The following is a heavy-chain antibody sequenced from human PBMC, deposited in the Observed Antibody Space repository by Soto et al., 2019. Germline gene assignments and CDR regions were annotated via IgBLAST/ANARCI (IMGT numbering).Heavy chain of an antibody. D-gene: IGHD4-17*01. V-gene: IGHV1-18*01. CDR2: VNPDNHNT. Sequence: QVQLVQSGPEVKKPGASVKVSCEVSGYRFPSFGINWVRQAPGQGLEWVGLVNPDNHNTNYAQNLQHRVSLTTDTSTNTAFLELSYLTSDDTAFYYCARVRFGDAFDYWGHGTLVTVSS. CDR3: ARVRFGDAFDY. J-gene: IGHJ4*03. CDR1: GYRFPSFG.